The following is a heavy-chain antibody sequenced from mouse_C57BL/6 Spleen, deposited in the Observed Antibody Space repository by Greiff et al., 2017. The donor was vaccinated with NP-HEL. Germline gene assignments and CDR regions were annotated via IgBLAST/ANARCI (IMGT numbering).Heavy chain of an antibody. Sequence: QVQLKESGAELVKPGASVKISCKASGYAFSSYWMNWVKQRPGKGLEWIGQIYPGDGDTNYNGKFKGKATLTADKSSSTAYMQLSSLTSEDSAVYFCARWLPYWYFDVWGTGTTVTVSS. CDR3: ARWLPYWYFDV. V-gene: IGHV1-80*01. J-gene: IGHJ1*03. CDR2: IYPGDGDT. D-gene: IGHD2-2*01. CDR1: GYAFSSYW.